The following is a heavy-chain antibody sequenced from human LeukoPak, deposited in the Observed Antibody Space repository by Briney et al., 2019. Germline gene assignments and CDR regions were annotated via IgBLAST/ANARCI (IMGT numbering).Heavy chain of an antibody. V-gene: IGHV3-43*02. CDR1: GFTFDAYA. D-gene: IGHD1-26*01. CDR2: ISGHGGST. CDR3: AKEHAASGSVDY. J-gene: IGHJ4*02. Sequence: PGGSLRLSCAASGFTFDAYAMYWVRQAPGKGLEFVSLISGHGGSTYYADSVNGRFPISRRHSKNPLYPQMNSLRPEDTALYYCAKEHAASGSVDYWGQGTLVTVSS.